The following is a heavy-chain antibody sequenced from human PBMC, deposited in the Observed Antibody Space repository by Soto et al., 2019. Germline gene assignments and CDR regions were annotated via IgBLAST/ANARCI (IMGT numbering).Heavy chain of an antibody. CDR2: IYYSGST. V-gene: IGHV4-30-4*01. CDR1: GGSISSGDYY. J-gene: IGHJ3*02. CDR3: ATHRDDFWSGYYELDAFDI. Sequence: SETLSLTCTVSGGSISSGDYYWSWIRQPPGKGLEWIGYIYYSGSTYYNPSLKSRVTISVDTSKNQFSLKLSSVTAADTAVYYCATHRDDFWSGYYELDAFDIWGQGTMVTVSS. D-gene: IGHD3-3*01.